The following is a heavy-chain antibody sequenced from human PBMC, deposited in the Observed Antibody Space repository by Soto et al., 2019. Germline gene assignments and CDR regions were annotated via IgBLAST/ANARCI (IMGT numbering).Heavy chain of an antibody. D-gene: IGHD1-26*01. CDR3: ARGPLRNSGDGKGATDY. CDR1: GYTFTGYD. V-gene: IGHV1-8*01. Sequence: QVQLVQSGAEVKKPGASVKVSCKASGYTFTGYDFNWVRQATGQRLEWMGWINTNGGNPGYAQKFQGRVTMPRNTYMSTGYMELSSLRSEDTAVYYCARGPLRNSGDGKGATDYWGQRTLVTVST. CDR2: INTNGGNP. J-gene: IGHJ4*02.